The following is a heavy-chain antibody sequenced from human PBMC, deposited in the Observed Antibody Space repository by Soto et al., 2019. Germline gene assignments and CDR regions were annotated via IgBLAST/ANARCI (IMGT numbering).Heavy chain of an antibody. D-gene: IGHD2-21*02. Sequence: SVKVSCKASGGTFSSYAISWVRQAPGQGLEWMGGIIPIFGTANYAQKFQGRVTITADESTSTAYMELSSLRSEDTAVYYCARTSVLHIVVVTAIGAFDIWGQGTMVTVSS. CDR3: ARTSVLHIVVVTAIGAFDI. CDR2: IIPIFGTA. V-gene: IGHV1-69*13. CDR1: GGTFSSYA. J-gene: IGHJ3*02.